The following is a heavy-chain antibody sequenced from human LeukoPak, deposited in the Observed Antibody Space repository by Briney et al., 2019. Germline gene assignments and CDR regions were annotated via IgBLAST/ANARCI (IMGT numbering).Heavy chain of an antibody. Sequence: GGSLRLTCAASGFIFTTYWMNWVRQPPGKGLEWVANIKQDGSGTYYVDSVKARLTIFRDTTKNSLYLQRLNLRAEDTAMYYFASSVFSFSVLQWEPFDIWGQGTMVTVSS. J-gene: IGHJ3*02. CDR3: ASSVFSFSVLQWEPFDI. CDR2: IKQDGSGT. CDR1: GFIFTTYW. D-gene: IGHD1-26*01. V-gene: IGHV3-7*03.